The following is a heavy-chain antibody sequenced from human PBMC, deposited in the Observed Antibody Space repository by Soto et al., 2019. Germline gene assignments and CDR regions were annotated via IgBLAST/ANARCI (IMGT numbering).Heavy chain of an antibody. CDR1: GGTFSSYT. J-gene: IGHJ6*03. CDR3: ARGVTRHTIYYYYYMDV. V-gene: IGHV1-69*02. D-gene: IGHD4-4*01. CDR2: IISILGIA. Sequence: QVQLVQSGAEVKKPGSSVKVSCKASGGTFSSYTISWVRQAPGQGLEWMGRIISILGIANYAQKFQGRVTITADKSTSTAYMELSSLRSEDTGVYYCARGVTRHTIYYYYYMDVWGKGTTVTVSS.